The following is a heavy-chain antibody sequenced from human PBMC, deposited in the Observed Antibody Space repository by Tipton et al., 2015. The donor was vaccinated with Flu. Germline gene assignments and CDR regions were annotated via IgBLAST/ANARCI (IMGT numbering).Heavy chain of an antibody. CDR3: ARVGWWLDDAFDI. D-gene: IGHD2-15*01. CDR2: IYTSGST. J-gene: IGHJ3*02. CDR1: GGSISSYY. V-gene: IGHV4-4*07. Sequence: TLSLTCTVSGGSISSYYWSWFRQPAGKGLEWIGRIYTSGSTNYNPSLKSRVTMSVDTSKNQFSLKLSSVTAADTAVYYCARVGWWLDDAFDIWGQGTMVTVSS.